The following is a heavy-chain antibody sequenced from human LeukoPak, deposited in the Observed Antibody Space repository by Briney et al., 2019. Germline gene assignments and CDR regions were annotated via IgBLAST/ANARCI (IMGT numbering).Heavy chain of an antibody. D-gene: IGHD3-22*01. V-gene: IGHV1-18*01. CDR1: GYTFTSYG. J-gene: IGHJ4*02. Sequence: ASVKVSCKASGYTFTSYGISWVRQASGQGLEWMGWISAYNGNTNYAQKLQGRVTMTTDTSTSTAYMELRSLRSDDTAVYYCARDLYYYDSSGYYRALDYWGQGTLVTVSS. CDR2: ISAYNGNT. CDR3: ARDLYYYDSSGYYRALDY.